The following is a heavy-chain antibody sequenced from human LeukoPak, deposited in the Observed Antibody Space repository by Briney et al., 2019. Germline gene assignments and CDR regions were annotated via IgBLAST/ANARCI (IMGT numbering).Heavy chain of an antibody. J-gene: IGHJ4*02. Sequence: GGSLRLSCAASGFTFSSYAMSWVRQAPGKGLEWVSAISGSGDNTYYADSVKGRFTISRDNSKNTLYLQMNSLTGEDTAVYYCAKAGAYDFWCGYYVEYWGQGTLVTVSS. CDR3: AKAGAYDFWCGYYVEY. V-gene: IGHV3-23*01. CDR2: ISGSGDNT. CDR1: GFTFSSYA. D-gene: IGHD3-3*01.